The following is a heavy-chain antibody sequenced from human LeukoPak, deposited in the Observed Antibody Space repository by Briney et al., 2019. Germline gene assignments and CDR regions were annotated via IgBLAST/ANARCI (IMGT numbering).Heavy chain of an antibody. CDR2: ISSSSSYI. Sequence: GGSLRLSXAASGFTFSSYSMNWVRQAPGKGLEWVSSISSSSSYIYYADSVKGRFTISRDNAKNSLYLQMNSLRAEDTAVYYCARDLVVPLDAFDIWGQGTMVTVSS. CDR1: GFTFSSYS. CDR3: ARDLVVPLDAFDI. D-gene: IGHD2-2*01. V-gene: IGHV3-21*01. J-gene: IGHJ3*02.